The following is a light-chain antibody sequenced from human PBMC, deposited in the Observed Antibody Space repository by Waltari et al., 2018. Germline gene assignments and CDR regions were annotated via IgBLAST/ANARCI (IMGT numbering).Light chain of an antibody. CDR1: QSISSY. Sequence: AIRMTQSPSSISASTGDRVTITCRANQSISSYLAWYQQKPGKAPNLLIYAASTLQSVVPSRFSGSGSRTDFTLTISCLQSEDFATFYCQQYYTYPWTFGQGTKVEVK. V-gene: IGKV1-8*01. J-gene: IGKJ1*01. CDR3: QQYYTYPWT. CDR2: AAS.